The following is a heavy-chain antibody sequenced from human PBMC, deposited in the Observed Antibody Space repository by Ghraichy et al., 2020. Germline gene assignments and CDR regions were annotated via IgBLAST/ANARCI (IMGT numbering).Heavy chain of an antibody. D-gene: IGHD6-19*01. CDR1: GFTFSSYA. Sequence: GGSLRLSCAASGFTFSSYAMSWVRQAPGKGLEWVSSISGSGGTTYYADSVKGRFTLSRENSNNTLYLQMNSLRAEDTAVYYCAKGDTRSYGSGWYSYMAFDSWGQGTLVTVSS. CDR2: ISGSGGTT. CDR3: AKGDTRSYGSGWYSYMAFDS. V-gene: IGHV3-23*01. J-gene: IGHJ4*02.